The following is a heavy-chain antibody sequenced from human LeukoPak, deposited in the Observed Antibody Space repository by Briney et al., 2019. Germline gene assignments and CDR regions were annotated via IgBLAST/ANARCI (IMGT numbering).Heavy chain of an antibody. J-gene: IGHJ4*02. CDR3: ARDGLFE. CDR1: GYTFTSYG. Sequence: ASVKVSCKASGYTFTSYGISWVRQAPGQGLEWMGWISAYNGNTNYAQKFQGRVTITADESTSTAYMELSSLRSEDTAVYYCARDGLFEGGQGTLVTVSS. V-gene: IGHV1-18*01. CDR2: ISAYNGNT.